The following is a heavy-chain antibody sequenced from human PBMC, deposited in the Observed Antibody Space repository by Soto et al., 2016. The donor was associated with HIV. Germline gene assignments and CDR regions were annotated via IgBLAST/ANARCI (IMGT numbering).Heavy chain of an antibody. D-gene: IGHD1-26*01. CDR2: ISGGGTTI. V-gene: IGHV3-48*04. CDR3: ARDGMVAELDY. J-gene: IGHJ4*02. CDR1: GFTFSSYS. Sequence: EVQLVESGEAWYSLGSLRLSCVASGFTFSSYSMNWVRQTPGKGLEWVSYISGGGTTIYYADSLKGRFTISRDNAKKSLHLQMNSLRVEDTGIYYCARDGMVAELDYWGQGTLVTVSS.